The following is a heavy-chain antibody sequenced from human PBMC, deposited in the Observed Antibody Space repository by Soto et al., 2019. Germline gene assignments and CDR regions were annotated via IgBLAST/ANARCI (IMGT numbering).Heavy chain of an antibody. CDR3: ARDYSSGWYGGDFDY. D-gene: IGHD6-19*01. J-gene: IGHJ4*02. CDR2: ISAYNGNT. CDR1: GYTFTSYG. Sequence: ASVKVSCKASGYTFTSYGISWVRQAPGQGLEWMGWISAYNGNTNYAQKLQGRVTMTTDTSTSTAYMELRSLRSDDTAVYYCARDYSSGWYGGDFDYWGQGTLVTVSS. V-gene: IGHV1-18*01.